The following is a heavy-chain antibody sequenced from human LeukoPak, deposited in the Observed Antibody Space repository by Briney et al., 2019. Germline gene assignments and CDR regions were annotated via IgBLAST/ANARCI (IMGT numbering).Heavy chain of an antibody. CDR3: ARDLKLVVAGIKVPIGY. D-gene: IGHD6-19*01. CDR1: GFTFSSYG. CDR2: IWYDGSNK. Sequence: GGSLRLSCAASGFTFSSYGMPWVRQAPGKGLEWVAVIWYDGSNKYYADSVKGRFTISRDNSKNTLYLQMNSLRAEDTAVYYCARDLKLVVAGIKVPIGYWGQGTLVTVSS. J-gene: IGHJ4*02. V-gene: IGHV3-33*01.